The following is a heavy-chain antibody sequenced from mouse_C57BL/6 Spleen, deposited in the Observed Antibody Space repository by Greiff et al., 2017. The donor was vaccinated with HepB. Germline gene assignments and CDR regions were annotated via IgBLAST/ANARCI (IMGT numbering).Heavy chain of an antibody. CDR2: IWSGGST. D-gene: IGHD3-1*01. CDR1: GFSLTSYG. CDR3: ARPSSLARNSPYWYFDV. V-gene: IGHV2-2*01. J-gene: IGHJ1*03. Sequence: VQLQQSGPGLVQPSQSLSITCTVSGFSLTSYGVHWVRQSPGKGLEWLGVIWSGGSTDYNAAFISRLSISKDNSKSQVFFKMNSLQADDTAIYYCARPSSLARNSPYWYFDVWGTGTTVTVSS.